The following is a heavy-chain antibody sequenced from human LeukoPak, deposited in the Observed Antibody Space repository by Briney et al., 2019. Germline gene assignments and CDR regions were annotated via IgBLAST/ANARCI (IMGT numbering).Heavy chain of an antibody. D-gene: IGHD1-1*01. CDR3: ARRVHWNYFVV. V-gene: IGHV4-38-2*01. J-gene: IGHJ4*02. Sequence: SETLSLTCAVSGYSISSGYYWGWIRQPPGKGLEWIGSIYYSGSTYYNPSLKSRVTISVDTSKNQFSLKLSSVTAADTAVYYCARRVHWNYFVVWGQGTLVTVSS. CDR1: GYSISSGYY. CDR2: IYYSGST.